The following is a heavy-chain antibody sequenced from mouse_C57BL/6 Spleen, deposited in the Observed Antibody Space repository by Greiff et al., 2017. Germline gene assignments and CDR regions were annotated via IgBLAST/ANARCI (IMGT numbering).Heavy chain of an antibody. CDR1: GYTFTSYW. CDR2: INPSNGGT. V-gene: IGHV1-53*01. Sequence: QVQLQQPGTELVKPGASVKLSCKASGYTFTSYWMHWVKQRPGQGLEWIGNINPSNGGTNYNEKFKSKATLTVDKSSSTAYMQLSSLTSEDSAVYYCERRGAYYSNYDYAMDYWGQGTSVTGSS. J-gene: IGHJ4*01. D-gene: IGHD2-5*01. CDR3: ERRGAYYSNYDYAMDY.